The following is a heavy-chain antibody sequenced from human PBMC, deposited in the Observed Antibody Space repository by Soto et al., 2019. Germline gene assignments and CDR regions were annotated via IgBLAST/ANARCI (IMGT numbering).Heavy chain of an antibody. Sequence: QVQLVESGGGLVKPGGSLRLSCAASGFTFSDYYMSWIRQAPGKGLEWVSYISSSSSYTNYADSVKGRFTISRDNAKNSKYLQMNSQRAEATAVDYCAREIGSSWGMDWFDHWGQGTLVTVSS. V-gene: IGHV3-11*05. J-gene: IGHJ5*02. CDR2: ISSSSSYT. CDR1: GFTFSDYY. D-gene: IGHD6-13*01. CDR3: AREIGSSWGMDWFDH.